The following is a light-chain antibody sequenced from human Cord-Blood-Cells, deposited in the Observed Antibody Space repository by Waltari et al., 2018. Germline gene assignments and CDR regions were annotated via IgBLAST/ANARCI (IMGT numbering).Light chain of an antibody. CDR2: YDS. CDR3: QVWDSSSDHPV. J-gene: IGLJ3*02. Sequence: SYVLTQPPSVSVAPGKTARITCGGNNIGRKSRHWYQQKPGQAPVLVIYYDSDRPSGSPESLCGSNSGNTATLTISRVEAGDEADYYCQVWDSSSDHPVFGGGTKLTVL. V-gene: IGLV3-21*04. CDR1: NIGRKS.